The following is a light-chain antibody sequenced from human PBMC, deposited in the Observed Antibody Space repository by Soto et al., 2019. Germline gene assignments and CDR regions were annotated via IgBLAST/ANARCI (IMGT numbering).Light chain of an antibody. J-gene: IGKJ1*01. CDR3: QQYNSYSAA. CDR1: QTISSW. Sequence: MQMTHYPATLSVSVGDRVTITCRASQTISSWLAWYQQKPGKAPKLLIYKASTLKSGVPSRFSGSGSGTEFTLTISSLQPDDFATYYCQQYNSYSAAFGQGTKVDIK. CDR2: KAS. V-gene: IGKV1-5*03.